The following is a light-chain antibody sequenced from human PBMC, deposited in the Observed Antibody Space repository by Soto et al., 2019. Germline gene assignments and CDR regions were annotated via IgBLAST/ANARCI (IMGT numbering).Light chain of an antibody. CDR2: GAS. V-gene: IGKV3-15*01. CDR1: QSVSSN. J-gene: IGKJ3*01. Sequence: EIVMTQSPATLSVSPGERATLSCRASQSVSSNLAWYQQKPGQAPRLLIYGASTRATAIPARFSGSGSGTEFTLTISSLQSEDFAVYYCQQYNNWPPVTFGPGTKVDIK. CDR3: QQYNNWPPVT.